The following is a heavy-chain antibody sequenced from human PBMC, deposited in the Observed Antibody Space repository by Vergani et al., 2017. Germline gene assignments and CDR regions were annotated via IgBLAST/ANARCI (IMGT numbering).Heavy chain of an antibody. CDR2: IYYSGST. D-gene: IGHD2-2*01. Sequence: QVQLQESGPGLVKPSETLSLTCTVSGGSISSHYWSWIRQPPGKGLEWIGYIYYSGSTNYNPSLTSRVTISRATSKNQFSLKLSSVTAADTAAYYCASPLGYCSSTSCADYWGQGTLVTVSA. CDR1: GGSISSHY. V-gene: IGHV4-59*11. J-gene: IGHJ4*02. CDR3: ASPLGYCSSTSCADY.